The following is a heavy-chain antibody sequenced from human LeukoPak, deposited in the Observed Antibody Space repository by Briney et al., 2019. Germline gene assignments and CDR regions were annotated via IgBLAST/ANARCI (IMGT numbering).Heavy chain of an antibody. Sequence: PGGSLRLSCAASGFTFSSYWMHRVRQAPGKGLVWVSRINSDGSSTSYADSVKGRFTISRDNAKNTLYLQMNSLRAEDTAVYYCARDWMYSRNWFDPWGQGTLVTVSS. CDR2: INSDGSST. D-gene: IGHD6-13*01. V-gene: IGHV3-74*01. J-gene: IGHJ5*02. CDR1: GFTFSSYW. CDR3: ARDWMYSRNWFDP.